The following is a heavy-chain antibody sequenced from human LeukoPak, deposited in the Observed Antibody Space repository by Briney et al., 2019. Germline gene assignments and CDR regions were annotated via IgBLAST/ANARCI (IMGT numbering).Heavy chain of an antibody. CDR3: AKGHSDFGTGFDL. D-gene: IGHD4-17*01. CDR1: GISFSSHG. V-gene: IGHV3-33*06. CDR2: IWYDGSNK. J-gene: IGHJ4*02. Sequence: GTSLRLSCAASGISFSSHGMHWVRQAPGKGLEWVAVIWYDGSNKYYADSVKGRFTISRDNSKNTLYLQMNSLRAEDTAVYYCAKGHSDFGTGFDLWGQGTLVTVSS.